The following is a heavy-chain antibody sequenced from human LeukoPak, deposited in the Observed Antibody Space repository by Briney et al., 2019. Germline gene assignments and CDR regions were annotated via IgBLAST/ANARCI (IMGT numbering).Heavy chain of an antibody. V-gene: IGHV4-59*08. D-gene: IGHD6-19*01. CDR1: GGSISSYY. CDR3: ASVQSGWYGAYLDY. J-gene: IGHJ4*02. Sequence: KASETLSLTCTVSGGSISSYYWSWIRQPPGKGLEWIGYIYYSGSTNYNPSLKSRVTISVDTSKNQFSLKLSSVTAADPAVYYCASVQSGWYGAYLDYWGQGTLVTVSS. CDR2: IYYSGST.